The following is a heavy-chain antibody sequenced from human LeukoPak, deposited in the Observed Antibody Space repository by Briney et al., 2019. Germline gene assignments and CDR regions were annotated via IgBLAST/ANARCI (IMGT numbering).Heavy chain of an antibody. V-gene: IGHV3-33*08. CDR3: ARDWYYDSAGYFPY. J-gene: IGHJ4*02. Sequence: PGRSLRLSCAASGFTFSNFGMHWVRQAPGKGLEWVAFIWNDGSNQNYADSVKGRFTISRGNSKKMVYVQMNSLRVDDTAVYYCARDWYYDSAGYFPYWGLGTLVTVSS. CDR1: GFTFSNFG. CDR2: IWNDGSNQ. D-gene: IGHD3-22*01.